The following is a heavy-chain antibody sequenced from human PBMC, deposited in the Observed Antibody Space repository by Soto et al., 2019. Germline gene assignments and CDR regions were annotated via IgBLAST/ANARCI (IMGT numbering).Heavy chain of an antibody. V-gene: IGHV3-30*03. J-gene: IGHJ4*02. D-gene: IGHD3-22*01. Sequence: PGGSLRLSCAASGFTFSSYGMHWVRQAPGKGLEWVAVISYDGSNKYYADSVKGRFTISRDNSKNTLYLQMNSLRAEDTAVYYFARDESPWRYDSSGYYYFFNYWGQGTLVTVSS. CDR3: ARDESPWRYDSSGYYYFFNY. CDR2: ISYDGSNK. CDR1: GFTFSSYG.